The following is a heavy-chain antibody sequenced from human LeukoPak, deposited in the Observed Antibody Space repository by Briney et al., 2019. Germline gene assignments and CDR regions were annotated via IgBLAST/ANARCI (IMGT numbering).Heavy chain of an antibody. CDR3: TRGPGYDYVWGSYRADY. V-gene: IGHV3-64*01. J-gene: IGHJ4*02. D-gene: IGHD3-16*02. CDR1: GFIFYSYA. CDR2: ITSNGGST. Sequence: GSLRLSCAPSGFIFYSYAMHWVRQAPGRGLEYVSAITSNGGSTFYANSVKGRLTISRDNSKNTLYLQMGSLRAEDMAVYYCTRGPGYDYVWGSYRADYWGQGTLVTVSS.